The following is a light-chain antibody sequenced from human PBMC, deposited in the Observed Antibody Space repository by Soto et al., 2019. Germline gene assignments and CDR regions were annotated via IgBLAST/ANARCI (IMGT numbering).Light chain of an antibody. CDR1: QSVSTN. Sequence: EIVMTQSPATLSVSPGERATLSCSASQSVSTNLAWYQHKPGQAPRLLIHSASSRATGIPARFSGSGSGTEFTLTISSLQFEDCAVYYCQQYNKWPWTFGQGTKVDIK. V-gene: IGKV3-15*01. CDR2: SAS. J-gene: IGKJ1*01. CDR3: QQYNKWPWT.